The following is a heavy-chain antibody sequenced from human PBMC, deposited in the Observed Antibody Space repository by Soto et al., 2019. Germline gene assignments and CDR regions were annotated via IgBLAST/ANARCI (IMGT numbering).Heavy chain of an antibody. J-gene: IGHJ5*02. Sequence: QITLKESGPALVKPTQTLTLTCSFSGFSLSTSGVGVGWIRQPPGKALEWLALIYWDDDKRYSPSLKSRLPLTTDPTTNQVVLTMTKIDPADTATYYCLHSNAFLSVTTCFHPWAQGTLVTVSS. V-gene: IGHV2-5*02. CDR1: GFSLSTSGVG. CDR2: IYWDDDK. CDR3: LHSNAFLSVTTCFHP. D-gene: IGHD3-3*01.